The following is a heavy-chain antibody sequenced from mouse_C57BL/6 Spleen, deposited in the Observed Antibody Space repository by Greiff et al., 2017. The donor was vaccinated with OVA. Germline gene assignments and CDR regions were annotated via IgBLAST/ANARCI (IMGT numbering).Heavy chain of an antibody. D-gene: IGHD2-10*02. Sequence: QVQLQQPGAELVKPGASVKLSCKASGYTFTSYWMQWVKQRPGQGLEWIGEIDPSDSYTNYNQKFKGKATLTVDTSSSTAYMQLSSLTSEDSAVYYCARTVWSGFAYWGQGTLVTVSA. J-gene: IGHJ3*01. CDR2: IDPSDSYT. CDR3: ARTVWSGFAY. V-gene: IGHV1-50*01. CDR1: GYTFTSYW.